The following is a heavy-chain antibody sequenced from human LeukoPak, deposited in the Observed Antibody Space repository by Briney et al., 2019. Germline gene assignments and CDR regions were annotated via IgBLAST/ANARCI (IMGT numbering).Heavy chain of an antibody. Sequence: SSETLSLTSTVSGDSISGYYWSWIRQPPGKGLEWIGYIYYSGNTDYNPSLKSRVTISIDTSKKQFSLKLSSVTAADTAVYYCARRMAATMWVFEYWGQGTLVTVSS. D-gene: IGHD2-15*01. V-gene: IGHV4-59*01. CDR2: IYYSGNT. J-gene: IGHJ4*02. CDR1: GDSISGYY. CDR3: ARRMAATMWVFEY.